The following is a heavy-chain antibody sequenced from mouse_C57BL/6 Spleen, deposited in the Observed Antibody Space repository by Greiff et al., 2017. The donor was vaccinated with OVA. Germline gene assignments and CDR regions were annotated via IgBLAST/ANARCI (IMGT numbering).Heavy chain of an antibody. J-gene: IGHJ2*01. CDR1: GYTFTSYW. CDR2: IDPNSGGT. V-gene: IGHV1-72*01. CDR3: ARKRAYDYDGGNYFDY. Sequence: VQLQQPGAELVKPGASVKLSCKASGYTFTSYWMHWVKQRPGRGLEWIGRIDPNSGGTKYNEKFKSKATLTVDKPSSTAYMQLSSLTSEDSAVYYCARKRAYDYDGGNYFDYWGQGTTLTVSS. D-gene: IGHD2-4*01.